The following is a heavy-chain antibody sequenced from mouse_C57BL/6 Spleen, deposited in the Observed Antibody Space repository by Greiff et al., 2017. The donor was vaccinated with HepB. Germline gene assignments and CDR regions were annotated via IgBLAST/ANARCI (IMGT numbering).Heavy chain of an antibody. D-gene: IGHD1-1*01. CDR1: GFTFSSYA. J-gene: IGHJ3*01. CDR3: AREGYYGSSLAWFAY. Sequence: DVHLVESGGGLVKPGGSLKLSCAASGFTFSSYAMSWVRQTPEKRLEWVATISDGGSYTYYPDNVKGRFTISRDNAKNNLYLQMSHLKSEDTAMYYCAREGYYGSSLAWFAYWGQGTLVTVSA. CDR2: ISDGGSYT. V-gene: IGHV5-4*01.